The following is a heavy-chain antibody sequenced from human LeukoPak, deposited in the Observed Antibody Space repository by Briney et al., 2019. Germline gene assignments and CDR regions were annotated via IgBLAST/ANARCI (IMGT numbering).Heavy chain of an antibody. Sequence: PSETLSLTCTVSGGSISSNSNYWAWVRQPPGRGLEWIGSISYGGSTYYSPSLESRVTISVDTSKNQFSLRLSSVTAADTAVYYCARQALWFFDHWGQGTLVTVSS. V-gene: IGHV4-39*01. J-gene: IGHJ4*02. D-gene: IGHD2-21*01. CDR3: ARQALWFFDH. CDR1: GGSISSNSNY. CDR2: ISYGGST.